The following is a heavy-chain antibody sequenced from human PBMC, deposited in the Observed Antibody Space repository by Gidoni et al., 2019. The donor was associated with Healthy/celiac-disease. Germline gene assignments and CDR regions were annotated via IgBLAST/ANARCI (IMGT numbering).Heavy chain of an antibody. V-gene: IGHV3-15*01. D-gene: IGHD4-17*01. CDR1: GFTFSNAW. CDR3: TLGTVTFDY. J-gene: IGHJ4*02. CDR2: IKSKTDGETT. Sequence: EVQLVESGGGLVKPGGSLRFPCAASGFTFSNAWMSWVRQAPGKGREWIGRIKSKTDGETTDYAAPMKGRFTISRDDSKNTLYLQMNSLGTEDTAVYYCTLGTVTFDYWGQGTLVTVSS.